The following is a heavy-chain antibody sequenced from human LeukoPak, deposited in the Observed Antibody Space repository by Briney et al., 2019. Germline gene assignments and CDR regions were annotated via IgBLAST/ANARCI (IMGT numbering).Heavy chain of an antibody. CDR2: IKQGGSEK. V-gene: IGHV3-7*01. Sequence: PGGSLRLSCAASGFTFSSYWMSWVRQAPGKGLEWVANIKQGGSEKYYVDSVKGRFTISRDNAKNSLYLQMNSLRAEDTAVYYCAREGGGYCSSTSCYLDYWGQGTLVTVSS. D-gene: IGHD2-2*01. CDR1: GFTFSSYW. J-gene: IGHJ4*02. CDR3: AREGGGYCSSTSCYLDY.